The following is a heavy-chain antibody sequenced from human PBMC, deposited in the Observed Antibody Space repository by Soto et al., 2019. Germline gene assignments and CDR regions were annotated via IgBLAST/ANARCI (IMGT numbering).Heavy chain of an antibody. D-gene: IGHD6-19*01. CDR2: ISGSGDGT. J-gene: IGHJ4*02. Sequence: GGSLRLSCAASGFTFSTYAMSWVRQAPGKGLEWVSGISGSGDGTYYADSVKGRFTISRDNPKNTLCLQVDSLRAEDTAVYYCVKKLTVAGTSDYWGQGTLVTVSS. CDR1: GFTFSTYA. V-gene: IGHV3-23*01. CDR3: VKKLTVAGTSDY.